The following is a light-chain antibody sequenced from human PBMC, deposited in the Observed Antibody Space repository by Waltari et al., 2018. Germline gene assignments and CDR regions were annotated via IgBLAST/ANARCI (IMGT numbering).Light chain of an antibody. J-gene: IGKJ4*01. V-gene: IGKV3-11*01. CDR1: QSVANF. CDR3: QQRNKWPLT. CDR2: DVS. Sequence: DIVLTQSPATLSLSPRERATLSCRASQSVANFLAWYQQKPGQAPRLLIYDVSNRATDIPARFSGSGFATDFTLTISDVEPEDIAVYYCQQRNKWPLTFGGGTKVEIK.